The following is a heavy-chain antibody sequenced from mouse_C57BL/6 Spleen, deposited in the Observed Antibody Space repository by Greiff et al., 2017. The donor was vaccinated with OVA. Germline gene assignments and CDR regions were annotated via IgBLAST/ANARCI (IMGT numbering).Heavy chain of an antibody. V-gene: IGHV3-6*01. CDR1: GYSITSGYY. CDR2: ITYDGSN. J-gene: IGHJ2*01. Sequence: EVKLMESGPGLVKPSQSLSLTCSVTGYSITSGYYWNWIRQFPGNKLEWMGYITYDGSNNYNPSLKNRISITRDTSKNQFFLKLNSVITEDTATYFCASAQGGYWGQGTTLTVSS. CDR3: ASAQGGY.